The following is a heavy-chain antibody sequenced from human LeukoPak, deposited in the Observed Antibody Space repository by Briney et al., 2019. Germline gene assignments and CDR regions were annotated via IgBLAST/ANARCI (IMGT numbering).Heavy chain of an antibody. CDR3: ARRRRSQYCSSTSCYIGDSTSYYFDY. J-gene: IGHJ4*02. CDR1: GGSISSYY. D-gene: IGHD2-2*01. CDR2: IYYSGST. Sequence: SETLSLTCTVSGGSISSYYWSWIRQPPGKGLEWIGYIYYSGSTNYNPSLKSRVTISVDTSKNQFSLKLSSVTAADTAVYYCARRRRSQYCSSTSCYIGDSTSYYFDYWGQGTLVTVSS. V-gene: IGHV4-59*08.